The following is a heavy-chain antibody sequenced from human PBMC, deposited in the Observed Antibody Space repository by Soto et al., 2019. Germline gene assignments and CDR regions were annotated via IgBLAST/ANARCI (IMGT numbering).Heavy chain of an antibody. CDR1: GFTFSSYS. CDR3: WPEYYDFWSRHNQ. D-gene: IGHD3-3*01. V-gene: IGHV3-48*01. Sequence: PGGSLRLSCAASGFTFSSYSMNWVRQAPGKGLEWVSYISSSSSTIYYADSVKGRFTISRDNAKNSLYLQMNSLRAEDTAVYYCWPEYYDFWSRHNQWGQGTLVTVSS. J-gene: IGHJ4*02. CDR2: ISSSSSTI.